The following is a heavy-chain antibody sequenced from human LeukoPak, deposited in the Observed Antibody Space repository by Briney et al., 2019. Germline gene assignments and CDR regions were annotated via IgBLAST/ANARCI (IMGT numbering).Heavy chain of an antibody. J-gene: IGHJ3*02. CDR1: GGSISSSTYY. Sequence: PSETLSLTCTVSGGSISSSTYYCVWIRQPPGKGLEWIGSSYYSGSTYYNPSPKSRVTISGDTSKNQFSLKLSSVTAEDTAVYYCARLQYCTDGVCSFAFDIWGQGTMVTVSS. D-gene: IGHD2-8*01. CDR3: ARLQYCTDGVCSFAFDI. V-gene: IGHV4-39*01. CDR2: SYYSGST.